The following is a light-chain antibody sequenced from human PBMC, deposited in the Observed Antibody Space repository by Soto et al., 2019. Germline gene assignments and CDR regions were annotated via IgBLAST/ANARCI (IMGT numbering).Light chain of an antibody. CDR2: AAS. J-gene: IGKJ4*01. Sequence: DIQMTQSPSSLSASVGDRVTITCRASQSISSYLNWYQQKPGKAPNLLIYAASSLQGGVPSRFSGSGSGTDFTLTINSLQPEDVATYYCQQSYSTLLTFGGGTKVEIK. CDR3: QQSYSTLLT. V-gene: IGKV1-39*01. CDR1: QSISSY.